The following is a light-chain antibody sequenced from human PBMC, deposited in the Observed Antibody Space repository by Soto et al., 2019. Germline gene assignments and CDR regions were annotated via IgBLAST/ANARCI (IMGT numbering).Light chain of an antibody. CDR1: QGINSA. CDR3: QQFNNYPFT. CDR2: DAS. J-gene: IGKJ3*01. Sequence: AIQLTQSPSSLSASVGDRVTITCRASQGINSALAWYQQKPGKAPKLLIHDASSLESGVPSTFSGSGSGTDFALTLSSLQPEDFATYYCQQFNNYPFTFGPGTKVDIK. V-gene: IGKV1D-13*01.